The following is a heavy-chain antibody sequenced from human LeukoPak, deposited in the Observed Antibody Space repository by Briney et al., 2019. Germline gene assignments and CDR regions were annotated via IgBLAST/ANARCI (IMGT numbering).Heavy chain of an antibody. J-gene: IGHJ4*02. CDR3: AKGVGSSGWIDY. CDR1: GYTFTGYY. Sequence: ASVKVSCKASGYTFTGYYMHWVRQAPGQGLEWMGWINPNSGGTNYAQKFQGGVTMTRDTSISTAYMELSRLRSDDTAVYYCAKGVGSSGWIDYWGQGTLVTVSS. V-gene: IGHV1-2*02. CDR2: INPNSGGT. D-gene: IGHD6-19*01.